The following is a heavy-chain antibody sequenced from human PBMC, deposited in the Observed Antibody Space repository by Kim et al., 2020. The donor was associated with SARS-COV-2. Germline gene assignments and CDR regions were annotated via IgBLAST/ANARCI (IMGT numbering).Heavy chain of an antibody. V-gene: IGHV3-30*07. Sequence: ADSVKGQIINSRDHSKNTLYLQMNSLRAEDTAVYYCATVVFYYDAGYFKNWGQGTLVIVSS. CDR3: ATVVFYYDAGYFKN. J-gene: IGHJ1*01. D-gene: IGHD3-22*01.